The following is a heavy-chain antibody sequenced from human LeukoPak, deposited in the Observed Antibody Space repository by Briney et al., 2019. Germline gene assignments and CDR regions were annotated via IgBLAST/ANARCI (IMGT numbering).Heavy chain of an antibody. Sequence: GGSLRLSCAAAGFTFTNYWMIWVRQAPGKGLEWVANIKEDGSAEFYVDSVKGRFTLSRDNAKNSVYLQMNSLRAEDTAVYYCARDRVRREYSDSSGYRPDASDIWGQGTMVTVSS. CDR2: IKEDGSAE. J-gene: IGHJ3*02. V-gene: IGHV3-7*01. D-gene: IGHD3-22*01. CDR1: GFTFTNYW. CDR3: ARDRVRREYSDSSGYRPDASDI.